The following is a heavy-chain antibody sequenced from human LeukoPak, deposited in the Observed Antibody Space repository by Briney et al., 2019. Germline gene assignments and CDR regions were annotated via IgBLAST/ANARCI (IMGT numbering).Heavy chain of an antibody. CDR3: ATIYSMVRGVITDAFDI. CDR2: MNPNSGNT. J-gene: IGHJ3*02. CDR1: GYTFTSYD. V-gene: IGHV1-8*01. D-gene: IGHD3-10*01. Sequence: GASVKVSCKASGYTFTSYDINWVRQATGQGLEWMGWMNPNSGNTGYAQKFQGRVTMTRNTSISTAYMELSSLRSEDTAVYYCATIYSMVRGVITDAFDIWGQGTMVTVSS.